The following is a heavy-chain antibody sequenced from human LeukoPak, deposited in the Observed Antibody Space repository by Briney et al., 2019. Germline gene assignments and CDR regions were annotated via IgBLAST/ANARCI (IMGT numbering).Heavy chain of an antibody. Sequence: GGSLRLSCAASGFTFSNYGMNWVRQAPGKGLEWVSALSSSGGSTYYADSVKGRFTISRDNSKNTLYLQMSSRRAEDTAVYYCAKDLSWTAGYFDYWGQGTLVTVSS. J-gene: IGHJ4*02. CDR2: LSSSGGST. CDR1: GFTFSNYG. D-gene: IGHD3/OR15-3a*01. CDR3: AKDLSWTAGYFDY. V-gene: IGHV3-23*01.